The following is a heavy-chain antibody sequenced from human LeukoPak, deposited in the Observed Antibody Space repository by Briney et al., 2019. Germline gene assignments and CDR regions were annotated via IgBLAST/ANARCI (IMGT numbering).Heavy chain of an antibody. CDR2: ISSSSSTI. D-gene: IGHD3-16*01. J-gene: IGHJ6*03. Sequence: GGSLRLSCAASGFTFSTYSMNWVRQAPGQELEWVSYISSSSSTIYYADSVKGRFTISRDNAKNSVYLQMKSLRAEDTAVYYCARAYDWSYYYYMDVWGKGTTVTVSS. V-gene: IGHV3-48*04. CDR3: ARAYDWSYYYYMDV. CDR1: GFTFSTYS.